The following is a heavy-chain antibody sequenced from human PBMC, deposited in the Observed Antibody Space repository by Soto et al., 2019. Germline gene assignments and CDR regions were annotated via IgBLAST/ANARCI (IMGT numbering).Heavy chain of an antibody. CDR3: ARAFSSIAARPPHWYFDL. D-gene: IGHD6-6*01. CDR2: IIPILGIA. J-gene: IGHJ2*01. Sequence: QVQLVQSGAEVKKPGSSVKVSCKASGGTFSSYTISLVRQAPGQGLEWMGRIIPILGIANYAQKFQGRVTITADKSTSTAYMELSSLRSEDTAVYYCARAFSSIAARPPHWYFDLWGRGTLVTVSS. V-gene: IGHV1-69*02. CDR1: GGTFSSYT.